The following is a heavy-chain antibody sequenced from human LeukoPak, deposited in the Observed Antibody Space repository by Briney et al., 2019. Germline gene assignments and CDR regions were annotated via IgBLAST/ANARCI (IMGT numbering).Heavy chain of an antibody. D-gene: IGHD3-10*01. CDR1: GGSISSGDYY. CDR2: IFYSGSA. Sequence: PSETLSLTCTVSGGSISSGDYYWNWIRQHPEKSLEWIGYIFYSGSAYYNPSLKSRVTISVDTSKNQCSLKLSSVTAADTAVYYCARGSTLIRGFDYWGQGTLVTVSS. V-gene: IGHV4-31*03. CDR3: ARGSTLIRGFDY. J-gene: IGHJ4*02.